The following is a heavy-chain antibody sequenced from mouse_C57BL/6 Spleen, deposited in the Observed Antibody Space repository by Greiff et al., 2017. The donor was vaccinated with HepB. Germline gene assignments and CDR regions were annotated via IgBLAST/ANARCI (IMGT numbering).Heavy chain of an antibody. CDR1: GYSITSGYY. J-gene: IGHJ1*03. CDR3: ARGNSNPSFFYWYFDV. V-gene: IGHV3-6*01. D-gene: IGHD2-5*01. CDR2: ISYDGSN. Sequence: ESGPGLVKPSQSLSLTCSVTGYSITSGYYWNWIRQFPGNKLEWMGYISYDGSNNYNPSLKNRISITRDTSKNQFFLKLNSVTTEDTATYYCARGNSNPSFFYWYFDVWGTGTTVTVSS.